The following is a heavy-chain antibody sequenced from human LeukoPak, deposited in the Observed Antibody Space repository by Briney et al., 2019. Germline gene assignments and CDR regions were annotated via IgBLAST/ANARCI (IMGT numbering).Heavy chain of an antibody. J-gene: IGHJ6*03. CDR1: GYTFTSYG. Sequence: ASVKVSCKASGYTFTSYGISWVRQAPGQGLEWMEWISAYNGNTNYAQKLQGRVTMTTDTSTSTAYMELRSLRSEDTAVYYCARVPRYCSSTSCYGGDYYYYMDVWGKGTTVTISS. CDR3: ARVPRYCSSTSCYGGDYYYYMDV. CDR2: ISAYNGNT. D-gene: IGHD2-2*01. V-gene: IGHV1-18*01.